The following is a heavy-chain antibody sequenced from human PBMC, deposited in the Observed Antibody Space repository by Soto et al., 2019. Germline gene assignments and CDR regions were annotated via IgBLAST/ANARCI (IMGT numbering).Heavy chain of an antibody. J-gene: IGHJ3*02. V-gene: IGHV3-23*01. CDR2: ISGSGGST. CDR3: AKDLYYYGSGRDAFDI. CDR1: GFTFSSYA. Sequence: GGSLRLSCAASGFTFSSYAISWVRQAPGKGLEWVSAISGSGGSTYYADSVKGRFTISRDNSKNTLYLQMNSLRAEDTAVYYCAKDLYYYGSGRDAFDIWGQGTMVTVSS. D-gene: IGHD3-10*01.